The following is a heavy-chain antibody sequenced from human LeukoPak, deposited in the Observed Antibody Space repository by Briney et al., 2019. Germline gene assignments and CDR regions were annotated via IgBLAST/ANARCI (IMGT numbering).Heavy chain of an antibody. J-gene: IGHJ4*01. Sequence: AAVKVSCKASGYPFDNFGLTWVRQAPGQGLEWMGWISAYNGNTHYAQKFRGRLTLTTETSTSTAYLELRSLKSDDTAVYYCARGRVGGDLTGVSLYWGQGTLVTVSS. CDR2: ISAYNGNT. V-gene: IGHV1-18*01. D-gene: IGHD4-17*01. CDR3: ARGRVGGDLTGVSLY. CDR1: GYPFDNFG.